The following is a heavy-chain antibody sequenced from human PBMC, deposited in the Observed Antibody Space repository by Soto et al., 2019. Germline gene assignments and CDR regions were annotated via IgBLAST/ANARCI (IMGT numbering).Heavy chain of an antibody. CDR3: AREDSGDYFAYFDY. CDR2: ISYDGRRK. J-gene: IGHJ4*02. D-gene: IGHD1-26*01. Sequence: QVQLVESGGGAVQPGRSLRLSCAASGFTFNHFAMHWVRQAPGKGLDWVAVISYDGRRKSYADSVKGRFTISRDNSERTLELQMNNLTSQDTGIYYCAREDSGDYFAYFDYWGQGSLVAVSS. CDR1: GFTFNHFA. V-gene: IGHV3-30*04.